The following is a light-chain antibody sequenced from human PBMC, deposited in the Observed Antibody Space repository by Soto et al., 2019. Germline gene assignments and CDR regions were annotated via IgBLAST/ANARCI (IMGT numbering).Light chain of an antibody. Sequence: VMTQSPTTLSVSPGERATLSCRASHSVGSNLAWYQQNPGQAPRLLIYGAATRATGVPARFSGSGSATQFTLTISSLQSEESGFYYCQQYKQWPVAFGGGTKVEIK. CDR1: HSVGSN. J-gene: IGKJ4*01. CDR3: QQYKQWPVA. CDR2: GAA. V-gene: IGKV3-15*01.